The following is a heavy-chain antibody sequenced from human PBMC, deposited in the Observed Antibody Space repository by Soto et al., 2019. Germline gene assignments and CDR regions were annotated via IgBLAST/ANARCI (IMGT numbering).Heavy chain of an antibody. J-gene: IGHJ6*02. CDR3: EKRSGYYRDYYGMDV. CDR1: GYTLTELS. V-gene: IGHV1-24*01. Sequence: ASVKVSCKVSGYTLTELSMHWVRQAPGKGLEWMGGFDPEDGETIYAQKFQGRVTMTEDTSTDTAYMELSSLRSEDTAVYYCEKRSGYYRDYYGMDVCGQGTMVTVYS. D-gene: IGHD3-3*01. CDR2: FDPEDGET.